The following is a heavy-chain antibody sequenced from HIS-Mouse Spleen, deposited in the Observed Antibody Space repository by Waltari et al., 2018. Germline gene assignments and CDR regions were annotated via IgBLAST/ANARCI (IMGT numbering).Heavy chain of an antibody. CDR1: GGSISSSSYY. CDR3: AREIPYSSSWYDWYFDL. CDR2: IYYSGST. Sequence: QLQLQESGPGLVKPSETLSLTCTVSGGSISSSSYYWGWIRQPPGKGLEWIGSIYYSGSTYSTPALTSRVTISVDTSKNQFSLKLSSVTAADTAVYYCAREIPYSSSWYDWYFDLWGRGTLVTVSS. J-gene: IGHJ2*01. D-gene: IGHD6-13*01. V-gene: IGHV4-39*07.